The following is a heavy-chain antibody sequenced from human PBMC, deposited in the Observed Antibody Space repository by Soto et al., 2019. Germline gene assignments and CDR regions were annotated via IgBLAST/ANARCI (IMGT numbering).Heavy chain of an antibody. CDR3: TRGPRSTSTGTGAF. D-gene: IGHD1-1*01. Sequence: GGSLRLSCAASGFTFKMFWMLWVRQVPGKGPEWVSRINDDGVSTNYADSVKGRFTISRDNAKNTLYLQMNALRVEDTAFYYCTRGPRSTSTGTGAFWGQGT. J-gene: IGHJ4*02. CDR2: INDDGVST. V-gene: IGHV3-74*01. CDR1: GFTFKMFW.